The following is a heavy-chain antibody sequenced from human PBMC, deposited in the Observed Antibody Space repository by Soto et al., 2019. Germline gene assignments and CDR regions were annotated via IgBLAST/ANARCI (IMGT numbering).Heavy chain of an antibody. CDR3: VVRLRYNYNYFDS. CDR1: GDSITSATHY. CDR2: VSSSRNS. D-gene: IGHD1-20*01. Sequence: PSETLSLTCTVSGDSITSATHYWDWIRQHTEKGLEWIGYVSSSRNSYHSPSLTGRVFMSVDRSKSRFSLTLSSVTAADMAIYYCVVRLRYNYNYFDSWGQGTQVTVS. V-gene: IGHV4-31*03. J-gene: IGHJ4*02.